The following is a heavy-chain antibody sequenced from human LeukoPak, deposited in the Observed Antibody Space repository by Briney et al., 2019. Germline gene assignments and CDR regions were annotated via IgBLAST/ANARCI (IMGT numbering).Heavy chain of an antibody. Sequence: ASVKVSCKASGGTFSSYAISWVRQAPGQGLEWMGRIIPIFGTANYAQKFQGRVTITTDESTSTAYMELSSLRSEDTAVYYCASARGGSKNPVMGLDYWGQGTLVTVSS. D-gene: IGHD2-15*01. CDR3: ASARGGSKNPVMGLDY. CDR1: GGTFSSYA. CDR2: IIPIFGTA. J-gene: IGHJ4*02. V-gene: IGHV1-69*05.